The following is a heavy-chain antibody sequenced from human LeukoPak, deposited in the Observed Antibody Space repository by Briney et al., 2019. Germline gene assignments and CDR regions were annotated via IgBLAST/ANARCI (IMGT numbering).Heavy chain of an antibody. V-gene: IGHV3-23*01. CDR3: AKGQELDDGVFDS. Sequence: PGGSLRLSCAASGFSFSDYYMSWIRQAPGKGLEWVSTIRGNGDTAYNADSVRGRFAISRDDSKNALFLQMNSLRLEDTAIYYCAKGQELDDGVFDSWGQGTRVTVSS. J-gene: IGHJ4*02. D-gene: IGHD1-1*01. CDR1: GFSFSDYY. CDR2: IRGNGDTA.